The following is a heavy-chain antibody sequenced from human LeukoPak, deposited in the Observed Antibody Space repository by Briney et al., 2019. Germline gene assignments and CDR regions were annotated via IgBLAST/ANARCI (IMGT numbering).Heavy chain of an antibody. CDR2: ISYDGSNK. CDR3: ARDCSSTTYYYYGMDV. D-gene: IGHD2-2*01. CDR1: GFTFRSYA. Sequence: PGGSLRLSCAASGFTFRSYAMHWVRRAPGKGLEWVAVISYDGSNKYYTDSVKGRSTISRDNSKNTLNLQMNSLRAEDTAVYYCARDCSSTTYYYYGMDVWGQGTTVTVSS. V-gene: IGHV3-30-3*01. J-gene: IGHJ6*02.